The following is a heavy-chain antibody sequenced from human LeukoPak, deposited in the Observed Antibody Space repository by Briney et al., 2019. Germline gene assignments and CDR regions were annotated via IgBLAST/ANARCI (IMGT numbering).Heavy chain of an antibody. V-gene: IGHV4-39*01. CDR1: GGSISSASYF. CDR3: AKAGVRYSDSSALYAFDF. J-gene: IGHJ3*01. Sequence: SETLSLTRTVSGGSISSASYFWGWIRQPPGKGLEWIGTLYYSGSTYYSASLKSRVTMSGDTSRNQFSLRLSSVNAADTAVYYYAKAGVRYSDSSALYAFDFWGPGTMVTVSS. CDR2: LYYSGST. D-gene: IGHD3-22*01.